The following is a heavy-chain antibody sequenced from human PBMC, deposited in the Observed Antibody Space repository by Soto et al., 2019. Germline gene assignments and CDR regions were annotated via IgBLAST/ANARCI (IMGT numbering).Heavy chain of an antibody. J-gene: IGHJ4*02. Sequence: EVQLVESGGGLVQPGRSMRLSCAASGFTFDDYAMHWVRQAPGKGLEWVSGISWNSGSIGYADSVKGRFTISRDNAKNSLYLQMNRLRAEDTALYYCAKDRGEQLVLMFDYWGQGTLVTVSS. V-gene: IGHV3-9*01. D-gene: IGHD6-6*01. CDR2: ISWNSGSI. CDR3: AKDRGEQLVLMFDY. CDR1: GFTFDDYA.